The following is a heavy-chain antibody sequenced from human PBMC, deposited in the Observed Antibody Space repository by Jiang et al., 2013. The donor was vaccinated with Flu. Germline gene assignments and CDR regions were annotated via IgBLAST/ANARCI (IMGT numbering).Heavy chain of an antibody. CDR1: GYSFTNYN. D-gene: IGHD6-19*01. CDR2: ISASNGDT. J-gene: IGHJ4*02. V-gene: IGHV1-18*04. Sequence: SGAEVKKPGASVKVSCKASGYSFTNYNIHWVRQAPGQELEWMGRISASNGDTNYAQKSQGRVTMTTDTSTSTAYIELRSLESADTAIYYCAKSSVWYGEAYFGSWGQGTLVTVSS. CDR3: AKSSVWYGEAYFGS.